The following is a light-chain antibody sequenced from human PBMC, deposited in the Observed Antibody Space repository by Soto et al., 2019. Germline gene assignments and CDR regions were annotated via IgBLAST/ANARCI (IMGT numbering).Light chain of an antibody. V-gene: IGLV1-40*01. CDR1: SSNIGAGYD. CDR3: QSYDSSLSGEA. J-gene: IGLJ3*02. Sequence: QSVLTQPPSVSGAPGQRVTISCTGSSSNIGAGYDVHWYQQLPGTATKLLIYGNSNRPSGVPDRFSGSKSGSSASLAITGLQAEDEADYYCQSYDSSLSGEAFGGGTKLTVL. CDR2: GNS.